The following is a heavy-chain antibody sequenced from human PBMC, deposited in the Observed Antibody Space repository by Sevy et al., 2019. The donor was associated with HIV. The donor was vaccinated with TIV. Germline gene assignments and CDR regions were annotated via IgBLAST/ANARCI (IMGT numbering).Heavy chain of an antibody. D-gene: IGHD6-19*01. V-gene: IGHV3-33*01. CDR3: ARESLAVAGIGYYFHS. CDR2: IWYEGTNK. Sequence: GGCLRLSCAASGFTFNSYGMHWVRQAPGKGLEWLAVIWYEGTNKEYADSVKGRFTISRDNSKNSLYLQMNSLRAEDTAVYYCARESLAVAGIGYYFHSWGQGTLVTVSS. J-gene: IGHJ4*02. CDR1: GFTFNSYG.